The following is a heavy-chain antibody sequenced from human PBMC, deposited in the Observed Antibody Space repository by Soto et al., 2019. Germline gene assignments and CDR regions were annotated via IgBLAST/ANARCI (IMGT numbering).Heavy chain of an antibody. J-gene: IGHJ4*02. CDR2: IYPGDSDT. CDR1: GYSFTSYW. Sequence: PGESLKISCKGSGYSFTSYWIGWVRQMPGKGPEWMGIIYPGDSDTRYSPSFQGQVTISAAKSISTASLRWSSLKASDTAMYYCARLPMYYYGSGSYCTAGFDYWGQGTLGTVS. D-gene: IGHD3-10*01. V-gene: IGHV5-51*01. CDR3: ARLPMYYYGSGSYCTAGFDY.